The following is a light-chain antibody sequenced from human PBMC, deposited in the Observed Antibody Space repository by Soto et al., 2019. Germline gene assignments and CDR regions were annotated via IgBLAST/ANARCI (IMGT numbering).Light chain of an antibody. V-gene: IGKV3-20*01. Sequence: EIVLTQSPGTLSLSPGERATLSCMASQSVSSSYLAWYQQKPGQAPRLLIYGASSRATGIPDRFSGSGSGTDFALNISRLEPEDFAVYFCQQYRSLPLTFGGGTKVDIK. CDR3: QQYRSLPLT. CDR2: GAS. CDR1: QSVSSSY. J-gene: IGKJ4*01.